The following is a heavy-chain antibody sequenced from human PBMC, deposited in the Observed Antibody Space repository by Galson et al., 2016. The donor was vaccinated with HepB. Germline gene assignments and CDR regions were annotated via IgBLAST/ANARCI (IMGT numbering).Heavy chain of an antibody. V-gene: IGHV1-46*01. D-gene: IGHD4/OR15-4a*01. CDR2: INPRGGDT. CDR3: ARKGLSGGDWFFDI. CDR1: GYIFTSYQ. Sequence: SVKVSCKASGYIFTSYQLHWVRQAPGQGLEWMGVINPRGGDTNYVQKFRGRVTVTSDTSTNTVYLEMSSLSSEDTAVYYCARKGLSGGDWFFDIWGRGTLVNVFS. J-gene: IGHJ2*01.